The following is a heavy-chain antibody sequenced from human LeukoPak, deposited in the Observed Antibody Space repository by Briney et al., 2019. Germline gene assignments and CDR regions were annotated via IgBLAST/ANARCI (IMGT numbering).Heavy chain of an antibody. J-gene: IGHJ6*03. CDR3: ARLYYYGSGSYSFGYMDV. D-gene: IGHD3-10*01. CDR1: GGSISTYY. V-gene: IGHV4-59*01. Sequence: SETLSLTCAVSGGSISTYYWSWIRQPPGKGLEWIGYIHYSGSSNYNPSLKSRVTISVDTSKNQFFLKLSSVTAADTAVYYCARLYYYGSGSYSFGYMDVWGKGTTVTISS. CDR2: IHYSGSS.